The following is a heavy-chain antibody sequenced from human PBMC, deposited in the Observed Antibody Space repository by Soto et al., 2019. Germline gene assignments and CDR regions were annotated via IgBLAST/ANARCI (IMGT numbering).Heavy chain of an antibody. CDR3: AREGVPVSSGIAAAGFDY. Sequence: GASVKVSCKASGGTFSSYAISWVRQAPGQGLEWMGGIIPIFGTANYAQKFQGRVTITADESTSTAYMELSSLRSEDTAVYYCAREGVPVSSGIAAAGFDYWGQGTLVTAPQ. V-gene: IGHV1-69*13. J-gene: IGHJ4*02. CDR2: IIPIFGTA. CDR1: GGTFSSYA. D-gene: IGHD6-13*01.